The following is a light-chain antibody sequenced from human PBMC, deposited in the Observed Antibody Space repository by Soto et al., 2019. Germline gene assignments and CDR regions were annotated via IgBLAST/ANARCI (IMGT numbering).Light chain of an antibody. J-gene: IGKJ5*01. V-gene: IGKV3-15*01. Sequence: EILMTQSPATLSVSPGERATLSCRASQSVNRNLAWYQQKPGQAPRLLIYGASTRVTGISARFSGSGSGTEFTLTISSLQSEDFALYYCQQYNDRPPVTFGQGTRLEIK. CDR3: QQYNDRPPVT. CDR2: GAS. CDR1: QSVNRN.